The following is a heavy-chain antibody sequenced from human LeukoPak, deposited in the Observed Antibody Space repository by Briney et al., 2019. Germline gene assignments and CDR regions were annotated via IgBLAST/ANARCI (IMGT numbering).Heavy chain of an antibody. J-gene: IGHJ4*02. CDR2: IYYSGTT. Sequence: SETLSLTCTVSGGSISNYYWNWIRQPPGKGLEWIGYIYYSGTTNYNPSLKSRVSMSVDTSKNQFSLKLSSVTAADTAVYYCARGSGTWGYWGQGTLVTVSS. D-gene: IGHD3-10*01. V-gene: IGHV4-59*01. CDR1: GGSISNYY. CDR3: ARGSGTWGY.